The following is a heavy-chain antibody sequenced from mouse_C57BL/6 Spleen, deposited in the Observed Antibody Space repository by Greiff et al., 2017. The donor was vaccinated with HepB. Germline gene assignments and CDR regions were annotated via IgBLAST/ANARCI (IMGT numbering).Heavy chain of an antibody. Sequence: QVQLQQSGAELARPGASVKISCKASGYTFTSYTMHWVKQRPGQGLEWIGYINPSSGNTKYNQKFKDKATLTADKSSSTAYMQLRRLTSEDSAVCYSAIPHELEQYYFDYWGQGTTLTVSS. D-gene: IGHD1-3*01. CDR2: INPSSGNT. J-gene: IGHJ2*01. V-gene: IGHV1-4*01. CDR3: AIPHELEQYYFDY. CDR1: GYTFTSYT.